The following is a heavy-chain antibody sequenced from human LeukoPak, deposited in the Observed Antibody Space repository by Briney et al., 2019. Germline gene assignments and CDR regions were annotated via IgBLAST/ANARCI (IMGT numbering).Heavy chain of an antibody. CDR3: ARVDPKAPGDYS. D-gene: IGHD2-2*03. CDR2: INSDGSST. J-gene: IGHJ4*02. V-gene: IGHV3-74*03. CDR1: GFTFSSYW. Sequence: GGSLRLSCAASGFTFSSYWMHWARQAPGKGLLWVSRINSDGSSTKYADSVKGRFTISRDNAKNTLYVQMNNLRAEDTAVYYCARVDPKAPGDYSWGRGTLVTVSS.